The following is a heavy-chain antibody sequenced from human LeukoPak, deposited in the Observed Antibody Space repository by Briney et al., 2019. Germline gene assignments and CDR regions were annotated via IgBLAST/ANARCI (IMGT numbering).Heavy chain of an antibody. D-gene: IGHD3-10*01. CDR3: AREDHYGSGFDY. CDR1: GFSVSSKY. J-gene: IGHJ4*02. V-gene: IGHV3-66*01. CDR2: LYSGGTT. Sequence: GGSLRLSCAASGFSVSSKYMSWVRQAPGKGLDWVSVLYSGGTTYYADSVKGRFIISRDNSKNTLYLQMNSLRAEDTAVYYCAREDHYGSGFDYWGQGTLVTVSS.